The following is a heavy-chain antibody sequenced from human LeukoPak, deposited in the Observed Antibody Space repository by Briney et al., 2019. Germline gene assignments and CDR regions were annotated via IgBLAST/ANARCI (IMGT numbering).Heavy chain of an antibody. CDR3: ARALPRYGDFRFDY. CDR1: GYTFTDYY. CDR2: INPNSGGT. J-gene: IGHJ4*02. V-gene: IGHV1-2*02. D-gene: IGHD4-17*01. Sequence: ASVKVSCKASGYTFTDYYMHWVRQAPGQGLEWMAWINPNSGGTNCAQGFQGRVTMTRDTSITTAYMELSSLRSDDTAVYYCARALPRYGDFRFDYWGQGTLVTVSS.